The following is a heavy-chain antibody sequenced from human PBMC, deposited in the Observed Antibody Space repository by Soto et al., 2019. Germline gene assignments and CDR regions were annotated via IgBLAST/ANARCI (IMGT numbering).Heavy chain of an antibody. Sequence: GGSLRLSCAASGFTFGSYWISWVRQAPWKGLEWVGRIKSKTDGGTTDYAAPVKGRFTISRDDSKNTLYLQMNSLKTEDTAVYYCTTLTQRSTYYDFWSGYSTPDYYYYGMDVWGQGTTVAVSS. CDR3: TTLTQRSTYYDFWSGYSTPDYYYYGMDV. J-gene: IGHJ6*02. CDR2: IKSKTDGGTT. D-gene: IGHD3-3*01. V-gene: IGHV3-15*01. CDR1: GFTFGSYW.